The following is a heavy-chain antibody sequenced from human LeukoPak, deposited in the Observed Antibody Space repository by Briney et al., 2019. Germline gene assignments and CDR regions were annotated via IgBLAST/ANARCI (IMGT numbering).Heavy chain of an antibody. J-gene: IGHJ5*02. CDR1: GFTVNSNC. CDR2: IRYDGSNK. V-gene: IGHV3-30*02. CDR3: ANMATHGGSAGRFDP. D-gene: IGHD2-15*01. Sequence: PGGSLRLSCAASGFTVNSNCMSWVRQAPGKGLEWVAFIRYDGSNKYYADSVKGRFTISRDNSKNTLYLQMNSLRAEDTAVYYCANMATHGGSAGRFDPWGQGTLVTVSS.